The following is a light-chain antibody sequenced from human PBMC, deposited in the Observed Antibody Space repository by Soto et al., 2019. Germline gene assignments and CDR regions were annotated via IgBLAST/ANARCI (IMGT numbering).Light chain of an antibody. J-gene: IGKJ1*01. CDR3: QQTYTTPET. Sequence: DIHMTQSPSSLSASVGDRVTITCRASQGSRNDLGWYQQTPAKAPKRRSYVASSLQRGVPSRVSGSGSGTDFTLTISSLQPEDFATYSCQQTYTTPETFGQGTKVDIK. CDR2: VAS. V-gene: IGKV1-39*01. CDR1: QGSRND.